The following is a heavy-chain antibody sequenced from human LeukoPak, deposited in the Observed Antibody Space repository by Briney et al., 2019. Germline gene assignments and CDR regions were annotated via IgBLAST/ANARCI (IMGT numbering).Heavy chain of an antibody. Sequence: SETLSLTCTVSGYSISNGYYWGWIRQPPGKGLEWVGSIYHRGSTYYNPSLKSRVTISVDTSKNQFSLKLSSVTAADTAVYYCARTPSRHYYDSSGYPHPVDYWGQGTLVTVSS. V-gene: IGHV4-38-2*02. CDR2: IYHRGST. J-gene: IGHJ4*02. CDR3: ARTPSRHYYDSSGYPHPVDY. CDR1: GYSISNGYY. D-gene: IGHD3-22*01.